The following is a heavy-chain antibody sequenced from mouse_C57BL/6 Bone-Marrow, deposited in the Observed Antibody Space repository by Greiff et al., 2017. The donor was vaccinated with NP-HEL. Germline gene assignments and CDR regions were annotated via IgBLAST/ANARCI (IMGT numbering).Heavy chain of an antibody. J-gene: IGHJ4*01. CDR2: ISNLAYSI. CDR1: GFTFSDYG. Sequence: EVQGVESGGGLVQPGGSLKLSCAASGFTFSDYGMAWVRQAPRKGPEWVAFISNLAYSIYYAVPVTGRFTLSRENAQNTLYLEMSGLRSEDTAMYYCARHGRNYAMDYWGQGTSVTVSS. V-gene: IGHV5-15*01. CDR3: ARHGRNYAMDY.